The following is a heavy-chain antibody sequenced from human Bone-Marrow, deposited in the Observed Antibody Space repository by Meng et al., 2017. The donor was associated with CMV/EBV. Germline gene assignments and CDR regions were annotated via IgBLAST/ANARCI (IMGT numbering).Heavy chain of an antibody. D-gene: IGHD2-2*02. CDR2: ISYVGSNK. CDR3: ARETHCSSTSCYIRSPYTIYYYGMDV. CDR1: GFTFRNYW. J-gene: IGHJ6*02. V-gene: IGHV3-30-3*01. Sequence: GGSLRLSCAASGFTFRNYWMSWVGQAPGKGLEGVAVISYVGSNKYYADSVKGRFTISRDNSKNTLYLQMNSLRAEDTAVYYCARETHCSSTSCYIRSPYTIYYYGMDVWGQGTTVTVSS.